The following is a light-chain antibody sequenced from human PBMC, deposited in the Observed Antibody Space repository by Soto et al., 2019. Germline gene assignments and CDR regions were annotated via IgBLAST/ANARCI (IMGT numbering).Light chain of an antibody. V-gene: IGKV1-9*01. CDR3: LQYNGYYRT. J-gene: IGKJ1*01. CDR1: QTVSSY. Sequence: DIQLTQSPSFLSASVGDRVTITCRASQTVSSYLVWYQQKPGKAPKVLITDASTLQSGVPSRFSGSGFGTEFTLTVRGLQPEDVATYYCLQYNGYYRTFGQGTKVEIK. CDR2: DAS.